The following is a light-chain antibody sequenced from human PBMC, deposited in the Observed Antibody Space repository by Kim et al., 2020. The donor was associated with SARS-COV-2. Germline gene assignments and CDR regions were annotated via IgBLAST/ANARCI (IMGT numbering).Light chain of an antibody. J-gene: IGLJ1*01. CDR2: DVS. CDR3: SSYTRSSTFV. CDR1: SSDVGGYNY. Sequence: QSALTQPASVSGSPRQSITISCTGTSSDVGGYNYVSWYQQHPGKAPKLMIYDVSKRPSGVSNRFSGSKSGNTASLTISGLQAEDEADYYCSSYTRSSTFVFGTGTKVTVL. V-gene: IGLV2-14*01.